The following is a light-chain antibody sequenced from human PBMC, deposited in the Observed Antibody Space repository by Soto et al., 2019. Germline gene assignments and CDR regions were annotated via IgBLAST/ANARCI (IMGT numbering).Light chain of an antibody. CDR1: SSDVGGYNY. CDR3: SSYTSSSTLDV. V-gene: IGLV2-14*01. J-gene: IGLJ1*01. Sequence: QSVLTQPASVFGSPGQSITISCTGTSSDVGGYNYVSWYQQHPGNAPKLMIYYVSNRPSGVSNSFSGSKSGNTASLTISGLQAEDEADYYCSSYTSSSTLDVVGTGTKRTVL. CDR2: YVS.